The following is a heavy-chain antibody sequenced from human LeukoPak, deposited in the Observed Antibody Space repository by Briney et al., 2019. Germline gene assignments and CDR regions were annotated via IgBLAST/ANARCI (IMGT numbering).Heavy chain of an antibody. CDR2: IYYSGNT. D-gene: IGHD3/OR15-3a*01. Sequence: SETLSLTCTGSGVSISSSNSYWGWIRQPPGKGLEWIGSIYYSGNTYYNASLKSQVSISLDTSKNQFSLRLTSVTAADTAVYYCARQTGSGLFILPGGQGTLVTVSS. V-gene: IGHV4-39*01. J-gene: IGHJ4*02. CDR3: ARQTGSGLFILP. CDR1: GVSISSSNSY.